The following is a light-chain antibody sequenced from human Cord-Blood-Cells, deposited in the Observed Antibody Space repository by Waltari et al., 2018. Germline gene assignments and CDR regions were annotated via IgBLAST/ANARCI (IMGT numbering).Light chain of an antibody. CDR1: SSAAGGYNY. Sequence: QSALTQPASVSGSPGQSITISCTGTSSAAGGYNYVSWYQQHPAKAPQLMLYDVSKRPAGVSNRFSGSKPGNTAPLTISGLQAEDEADYYCSSYTSSSTWVFGGGTKLTVL. CDR3: SSYTSSSTWV. J-gene: IGLJ3*02. CDR2: DVS. V-gene: IGLV2-14*01.